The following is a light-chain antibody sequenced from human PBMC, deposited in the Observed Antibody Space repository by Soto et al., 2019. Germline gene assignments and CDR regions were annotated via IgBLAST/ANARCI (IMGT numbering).Light chain of an antibody. Sequence: EIVLTQSPATLSVSPGERVTLSCRASQSISSKLGWYQQRPGQAPRLLIYGASTRATGIPARFSGSGSGTEFTLTISSLQSEDFAVYYCQQYDTWIRISFGQGTRLEIK. J-gene: IGKJ5*01. CDR1: QSISSK. CDR3: QQYDTWIRIS. CDR2: GAS. V-gene: IGKV3-15*01.